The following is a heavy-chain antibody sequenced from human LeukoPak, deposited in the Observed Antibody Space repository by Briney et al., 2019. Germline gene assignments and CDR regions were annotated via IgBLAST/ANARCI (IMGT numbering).Heavy chain of an antibody. CDR2: NSGSGGST. Sequence: GRSLRLSCAASGFTFSSYAMSWVRQAPGKGLEWVSTNSGSGGSTYYADSVKGRFTISSDNSKNTLYLQMNSLRAEDTAIYYCAKGHSSSWYVVYFDYWGQGTLVTVSS. D-gene: IGHD6-13*01. CDR1: GFTFSSYA. V-gene: IGHV3-23*01. CDR3: AKGHSSSWYVVYFDY. J-gene: IGHJ4*02.